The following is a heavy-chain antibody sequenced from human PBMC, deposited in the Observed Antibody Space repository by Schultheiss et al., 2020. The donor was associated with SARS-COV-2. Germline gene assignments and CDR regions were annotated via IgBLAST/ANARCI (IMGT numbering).Heavy chain of an antibody. CDR1: GGSFSGYQ. V-gene: IGHV4-34*01. CDR3: ARGRCSGGSCYTRDYYYYGMDV. J-gene: IGHJ6*02. Sequence: SETLSLTCVVYGGSFSGYQWSWVRQPPGKGLEWIGEVNHTGITNYNPSLKSRVTISVDTSKNQFSLKLSSVTAADTAVYYCARGRCSGGSCYTRDYYYYGMDVWGQGTTVTVSS. D-gene: IGHD2-15*01. CDR2: VNHTGIT.